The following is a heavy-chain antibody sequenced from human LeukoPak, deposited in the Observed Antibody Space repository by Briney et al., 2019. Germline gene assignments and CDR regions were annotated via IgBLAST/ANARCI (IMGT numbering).Heavy chain of an antibody. D-gene: IGHD2-2*01. CDR1: GTSIRSYY. CDR3: ARDRSSSWHYYCGMDV. J-gene: IGHJ6*02. V-gene: IGHV4-59*01. Sequence: SETLSLTCSVSGTSIRSYYWSWIRQPPGKGLEWIGSMYYSGSTNYNPSLKSRVTISVDTSKNQFSLKLSSVTAADTAVYYCARDRSSSWHYYCGMDVWGQGTTVTVSS. CDR2: MYYSGST.